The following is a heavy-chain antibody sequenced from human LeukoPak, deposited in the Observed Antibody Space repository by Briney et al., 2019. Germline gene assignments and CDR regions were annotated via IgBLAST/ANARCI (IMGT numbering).Heavy chain of an antibody. CDR3: AKSVVVITFRFDD. CDR2: INGGGGNT. Sequence: QTGGSLRLSCAASGFTFNSYVMSWVRQAPGKGLEWVSAINGGGGNTYYADSVKGRFTISRDNSKNMVYLQTNSLRADDTAVYYCAKSVVVITFRFDDWGQGALVTVSS. CDR1: GFTFNSYV. V-gene: IGHV3-23*01. J-gene: IGHJ4*02. D-gene: IGHD2-15*01.